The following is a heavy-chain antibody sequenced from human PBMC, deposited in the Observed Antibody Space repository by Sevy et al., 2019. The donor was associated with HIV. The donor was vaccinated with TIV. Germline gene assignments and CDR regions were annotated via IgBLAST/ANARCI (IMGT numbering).Heavy chain of an antibody. CDR2: IYYSGST. Sequence: SETLSLTCTVSGGSISSYYWSWIRQPPGKGLEWIGYIYYSGSTNYNPSLKSRVTISVDTSKNQFSLKLSSVTAADTAVYYCARTTVTTTPIFDYWGQGTLVIVSS. CDR1: GGSISSYY. V-gene: IGHV4-59*01. J-gene: IGHJ4*02. CDR3: ARTTVTTTPIFDY. D-gene: IGHD4-17*01.